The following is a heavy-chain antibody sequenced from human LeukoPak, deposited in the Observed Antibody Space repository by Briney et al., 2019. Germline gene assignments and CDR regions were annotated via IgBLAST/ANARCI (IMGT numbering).Heavy chain of an antibody. Sequence: GGSLRLSCAASGFTFSDYYMGWVRRAPGKGLEWVSYITNSGGGTYHPDSVKGRFTISRDNAKKSLYLQVSSLRAEDTAVYYCARALNDAFDIWGQGTIVTVSS. J-gene: IGHJ3*02. CDR3: ARALNDAFDI. CDR2: ITNSGGGT. CDR1: GFTFSDYY. V-gene: IGHV3-11*04.